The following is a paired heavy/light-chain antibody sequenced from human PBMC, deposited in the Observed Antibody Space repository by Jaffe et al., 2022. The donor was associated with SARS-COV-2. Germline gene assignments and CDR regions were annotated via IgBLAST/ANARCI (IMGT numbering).Heavy chain of an antibody. CDR2: IYYSGTT. CDR3: ARKTITGTARGWFDP. J-gene: IGHJ5*02. D-gene: IGHD1-20*01. CDR1: GDSIGSNSHF. Sequence: QLQLQESGPGLVKPSETLSLTCTVSGDSIGSNSHFWGWIRQPPGKGLEWIGSIYYSGTTYYNPTLTSRVTISVDTSKNQFSLRLTSVTAADTALYYCARKTITGTARGWFDPWGQGTLVTVSS. V-gene: IGHV4-39*01.
Light chain of an antibody. Sequence: DIVMTQSPDSLAVSLGERATINCKSSQSVLSSSNNKNYLAWYQQKPGQPPKLLIYWASTRESGVPDRFSGSGSGTDFTLTISSLQAEDVAVYYCQQYYSAPLTFGGGTKVEIK. J-gene: IGKJ4*01. V-gene: IGKV4-1*01. CDR2: WAS. CDR1: QSVLSSSNNKNY. CDR3: QQYYSAPLT.